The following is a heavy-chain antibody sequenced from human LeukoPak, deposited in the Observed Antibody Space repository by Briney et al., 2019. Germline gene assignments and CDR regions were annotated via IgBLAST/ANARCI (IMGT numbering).Heavy chain of an antibody. J-gene: IGHJ4*02. Sequence: PGGFLRLSCAASGFTVSSNYMSWVRQAPGKGLEWVSVIYSGGSTYYADSVKGRFTISRDNSKNTLYLQMNSLRAEDTAVYYCARAVGLKDDSSGYYPVGYWGQGTLVTVSS. CDR2: IYSGGST. D-gene: IGHD3-22*01. CDR3: ARAVGLKDDSSGYYPVGY. V-gene: IGHV3-66*01. CDR1: GFTVSSNY.